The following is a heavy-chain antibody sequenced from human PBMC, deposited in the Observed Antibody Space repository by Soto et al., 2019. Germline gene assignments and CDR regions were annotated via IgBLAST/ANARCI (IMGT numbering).Heavy chain of an antibody. V-gene: IGHV5-51*01. CDR1: GYSFTTYW. CDR2: IYPGDSDT. Sequence: GESLKIACKGSGYSFTTYWIGWVRQMPGKGLEWMGIIYPGDSDTRYSPSFQGQVTISADKYISTAYLQWSSLKASDTAMYYCARKDSSSAFDYWGQGTLVTVSS. J-gene: IGHJ4*02. D-gene: IGHD3-22*01. CDR3: ARKDSSSAFDY.